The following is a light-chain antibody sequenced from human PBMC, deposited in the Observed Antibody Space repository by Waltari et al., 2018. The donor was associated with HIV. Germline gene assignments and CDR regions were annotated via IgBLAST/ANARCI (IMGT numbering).Light chain of an antibody. CDR1: QSVGSN. CDR3: QQYNKWPPWT. CDR2: GAS. J-gene: IGKJ1*01. Sequence: EIVMTQSPATLSVSPGERATLSCRASQSVGSNLAWYQQKPGQAPRLPIYGASTRATGIPARFSGSGSGTEFTLTISSLQSEDFAVYYCQQYNKWPPWTFGQGTKVEIK. V-gene: IGKV3-15*01.